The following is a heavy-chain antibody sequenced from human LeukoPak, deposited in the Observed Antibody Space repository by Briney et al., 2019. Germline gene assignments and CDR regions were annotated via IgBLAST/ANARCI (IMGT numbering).Heavy chain of an antibody. J-gene: IGHJ4*02. CDR2: ISRSGST. D-gene: IGHD3-10*01. Sequence: SETLSLTCAVYGVSFSGYFWSWLRQPPGKGLEWIGEISRSGSTTYNPSLKSRVTISVDTSKNQFSLKLNSVTAADTAVYYCARFGTYWGQGILVTVSS. CDR1: GVSFSGYF. CDR3: ARFGTY. V-gene: IGHV4-34*01.